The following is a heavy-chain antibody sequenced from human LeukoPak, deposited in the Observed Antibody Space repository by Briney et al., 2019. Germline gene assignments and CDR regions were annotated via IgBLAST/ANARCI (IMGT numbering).Heavy chain of an antibody. J-gene: IGHJ5*02. CDR3: ARQSGSSSGWFGITYWFDP. D-gene: IGHD6-19*01. CDR1: GGSFRGYY. CDR2: IYYSGST. Sequence: PSETLSLTCAVYGGSFRGYYWSWIRQPPGKGLEWIGSIYYSGSTYYNPSLKSRVTISVDTSKNQFSLKLSSVTAADTAVYYCARQSGSSSGWFGITYWFDPWGQGTLVTVSS. V-gene: IGHV4-34*01.